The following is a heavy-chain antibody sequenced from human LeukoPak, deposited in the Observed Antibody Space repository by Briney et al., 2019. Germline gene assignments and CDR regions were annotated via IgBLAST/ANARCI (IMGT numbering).Heavy chain of an antibody. CDR3: ARHGSGTNYYYYFDY. J-gene: IGHJ4*02. CDR2: INHSGST. CDR1: GGSFSGYY. V-gene: IGHV4-34*01. Sequence: SETLSLTCAVYGGSFSGYYWSWIRQPPGKGLEWIGEINHSGSTNYNPSLKSRVTISVDTSKNQFSLKLSSVTAADTAVYYCARHGSGTNYYYYFDYWGQGTLVTVSS. D-gene: IGHD3-22*01.